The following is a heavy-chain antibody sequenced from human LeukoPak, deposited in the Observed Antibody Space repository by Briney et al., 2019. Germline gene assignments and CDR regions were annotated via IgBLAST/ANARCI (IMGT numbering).Heavy chain of an antibody. CDR2: INPIDSDT. CDR3: LTYRYGYPDH. D-gene: IGHD5-24*01. CDR1: GYSFTSYW. J-gene: IGHJ5*02. V-gene: IGHV5-51*01. Sequence: GESLKISCKGSGYSFTSYWIGWVRQMPGRGLEWMGVINPIDSDTRYIPSLQGQVTISADKSISTACMQWSRMKDSDTARYYCLTYRYGYPDHWGQGTLVTVSS.